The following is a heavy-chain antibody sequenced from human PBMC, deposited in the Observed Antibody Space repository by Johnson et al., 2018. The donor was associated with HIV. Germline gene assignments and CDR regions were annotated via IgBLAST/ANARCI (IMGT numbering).Heavy chain of an antibody. J-gene: IGHJ3*02. Sequence: QVQLVESGGGVVQPGGSLRLSCAASGFTFSSYGMHWVRQAPGKGLEWVAFIRYDGSNKYYADSVKGRFTISRDNSKNTLYLQMNSLRAEDTAVYYCAKVGERYEDRSGYGAFDIWGQGTMVTVSS. D-gene: IGHD3-22*01. V-gene: IGHV3-30*02. CDR3: AKVGERYEDRSGYGAFDI. CDR2: IRYDGSNK. CDR1: GFTFSSYG.